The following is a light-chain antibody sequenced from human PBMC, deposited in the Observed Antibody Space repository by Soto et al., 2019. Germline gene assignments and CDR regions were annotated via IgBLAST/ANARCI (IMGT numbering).Light chain of an antibody. J-gene: IGLJ1*01. CDR1: STDVGGYKY. Sequence: QSALTQPASVSGSPGQSITISCTGTSTDVGGYKYVSWYQQHPGTAPKLMIFEVNGRPSGVSDRFSGSKSGNTASLTISGLQPEDEADYYCSSFSSSSTPDVFGTGTKVTV. CDR2: EVN. V-gene: IGLV2-14*01. CDR3: SSFSSSSTPDV.